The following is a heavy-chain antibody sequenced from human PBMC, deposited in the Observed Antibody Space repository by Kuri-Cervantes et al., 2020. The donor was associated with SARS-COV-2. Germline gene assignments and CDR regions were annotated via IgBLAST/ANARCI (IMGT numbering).Heavy chain of an antibody. CDR1: GYSISSGYY. D-gene: IGHD3-3*01. Sequence: GSLRLSCTVSGYSISSGYYWGWIRQPPGKGLEWIGSIYHSGSTYYNPSLKSRVTISVDTSKNQFSLKLSSVTAADTAVYYCARGVTIFGVVSYYYYMDVWGKGTTVTVSS. V-gene: IGHV4-38-2*02. J-gene: IGHJ6*03. CDR2: IYHSGST. CDR3: ARGVTIFGVVSYYYYMDV.